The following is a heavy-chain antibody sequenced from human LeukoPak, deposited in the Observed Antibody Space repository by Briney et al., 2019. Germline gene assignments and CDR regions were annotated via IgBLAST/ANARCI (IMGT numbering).Heavy chain of an antibody. CDR1: GYTFTSYD. V-gene: IGHV1-8*01. J-gene: IGHJ4*02. D-gene: IGHD4-11*01. CDR2: MNPNSGNT. CDR3: ARGSYDYSTWGVDY. Sequence: ASVKVSCKASGYTFTSYDINWVRQATGQGLEGVGWMNPNSGNTGYAQKFQGRVTMTRNTSISTAYMELSSLRSEDTAVYYCARGSYDYSTWGVDYWGQGTLVTVSS.